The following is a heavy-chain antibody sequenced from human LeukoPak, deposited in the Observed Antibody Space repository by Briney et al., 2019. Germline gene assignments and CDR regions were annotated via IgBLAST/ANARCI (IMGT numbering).Heavy chain of an antibody. CDR1: GYTFISYD. J-gene: IGHJ4*02. CDR2: TNPNSGNT. V-gene: IGHV1-8*01. D-gene: IGHD1-1*01. Sequence: ASVKVSCKASGYTFISYDINWVRQATGQGLEWMGWTNPNSGNTGYALKFRGRVTMTRNTSISTAYMELNNLRVEDTAVYNCAKANSVSNADAVWWGQGTLVTVSS. CDR3: AKANSVSNADAVW.